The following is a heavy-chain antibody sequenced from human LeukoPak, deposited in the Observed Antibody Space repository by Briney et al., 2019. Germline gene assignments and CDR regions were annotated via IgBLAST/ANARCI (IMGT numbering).Heavy chain of an antibody. Sequence: SETLSLTCAVYGGSFSGYYRSWIRQPPGKGLEWIAYIYHSGTTYYNPSLKSRATISVDTSKNQFSLRLSSVTAADTAVYYCVRGRYSSGWFKDKNWFDPWGQGIPVTVSS. CDR2: IYHSGTT. V-gene: IGHV4-34*11. CDR3: VRGRYSSGWFKDKNWFDP. CDR1: GGSFSGYY. J-gene: IGHJ5*02. D-gene: IGHD6-19*01.